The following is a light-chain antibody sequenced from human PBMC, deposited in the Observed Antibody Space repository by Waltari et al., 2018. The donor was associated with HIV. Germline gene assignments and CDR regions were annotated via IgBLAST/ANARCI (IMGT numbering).Light chain of an antibody. J-gene: IGLJ1*01. Sequence: SYELTQPHSVSVSPGQTARITCSGGALPKKYSYWYQQKPGQAPVLVIYKDTERPSGIPERFSGSSSGTTVALTISGVEAEDEADYYCQSADISGPYYVFGTGTKVTVL. CDR2: KDT. CDR3: QSADISGPYYV. CDR1: ALPKKY. V-gene: IGLV3-25*03.